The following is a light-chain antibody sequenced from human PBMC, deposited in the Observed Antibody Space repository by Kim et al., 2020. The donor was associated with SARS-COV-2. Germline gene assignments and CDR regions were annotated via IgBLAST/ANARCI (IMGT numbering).Light chain of an antibody. V-gene: IGKV3-20*01. J-gene: IGKJ5*01. CDR3: QQYGCSPIT. CDR2: GAS. CDR1: QSISSNY. Sequence: EIVLTQSPGTLSLSPGERATLSCRASQSISSNYLAWYQQKPGQAPRVLIYGASSRATGIPDKFSGSGSGTDFTLTISRLEPEDFAVYYCQQYGCSPITFGQGTRLEIK.